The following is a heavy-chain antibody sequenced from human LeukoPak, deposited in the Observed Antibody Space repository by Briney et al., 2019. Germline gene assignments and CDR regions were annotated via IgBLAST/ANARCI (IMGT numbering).Heavy chain of an antibody. J-gene: IGHJ4*02. CDR1: GDSVSSNNAA. Sequence: SQTLSLTCAISGDSVSSNNAAWNWIRQSPSRGLEWLGRTFYRSKWYYDSAVSVKSRITINPDTSKNQFSLQLNSVTPEDTAVYYCARENTLVRGTRNPFDYWGRGTLVTVSS. D-gene: IGHD3-10*01. V-gene: IGHV6-1*01. CDR2: TFYRSKWYY. CDR3: ARENTLVRGTRNPFDY.